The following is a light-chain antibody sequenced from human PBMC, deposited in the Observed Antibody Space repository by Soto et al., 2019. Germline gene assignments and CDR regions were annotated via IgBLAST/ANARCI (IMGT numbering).Light chain of an antibody. Sequence: EVVMTQSPATLSVSPGERATLSCRASQSVTTNMAWYQQKPVQAPRLLIYGASTRATGIPARFSGSGSGTDFTLTISSLQSEDFAVYYCQQYNNWPPWTCGQGTKWIS. J-gene: IGKJ1*01. V-gene: IGKV3-15*01. CDR2: GAS. CDR3: QQYNNWPPWT. CDR1: QSVTTN.